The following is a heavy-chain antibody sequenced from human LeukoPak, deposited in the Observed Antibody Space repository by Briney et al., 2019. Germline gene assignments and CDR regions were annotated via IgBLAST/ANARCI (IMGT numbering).Heavy chain of an antibody. CDR1: GFTFSSYG. V-gene: IGHV3-23*01. J-gene: IGHJ5*02. CDR2: ISGGGGST. CDR3: AKGPGGYYDSSGT. Sequence: PGGTLRLSCAASGFTFSSYGMTWVRQAPGKGLEWVSAISGGGGSTYYANSVKGRFTISRDNSKNTLYLQMNSLRAEDTAVYYCAKGPGGYYDSSGTWGQGTLVTVSS. D-gene: IGHD3-22*01.